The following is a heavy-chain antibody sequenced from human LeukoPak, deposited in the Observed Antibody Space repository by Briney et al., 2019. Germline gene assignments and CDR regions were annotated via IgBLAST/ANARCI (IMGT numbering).Heavy chain of an antibody. CDR1: GGSISSYH. D-gene: IGHD4-17*01. Sequence: SETLSLTCTVSGGSISSYHWSWIRQPPGKGLEWIGYIYYSGSTNYNPSLKSRVTISVDTSKNQFSLKLSSVTAADTAVYYCARVDGDYRIDYWGQGTLVTVSS. V-gene: IGHV4-59*01. CDR3: ARVDGDYRIDY. J-gene: IGHJ4*02. CDR2: IYYSGST.